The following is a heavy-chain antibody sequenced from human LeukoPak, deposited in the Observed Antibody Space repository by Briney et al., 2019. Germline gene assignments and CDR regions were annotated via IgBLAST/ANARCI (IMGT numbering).Heavy chain of an antibody. CDR2: IKQDGSEK. CDR3: ARLNWNWFDP. D-gene: IGHD1-20*01. J-gene: IGHJ5*02. CDR1: GFTFSSYW. Sequence: GGSPRLSCAASGFTFSSYWMSWVRQAPGKGLEWVANIKQDGSEKYYVNSVKGRFTISRDNAKNSLYLQMNSLRGEDTAVYYCARLNWNWFDPWGQGTLVTVSS. V-gene: IGHV3-7*01.